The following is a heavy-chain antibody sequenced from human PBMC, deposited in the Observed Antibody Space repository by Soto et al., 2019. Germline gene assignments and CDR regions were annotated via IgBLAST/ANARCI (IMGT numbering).Heavy chain of an antibody. CDR3: ARVERAYYYYYGMDV. J-gene: IGHJ6*02. Sequence: SVKVSCKASGGTFSSYAISWVRQAPGQGLDWMGGIILIFGTANYAQKFQGRVTITADESTSTAYMELSSLRSEDTAVYYCARVERAYYYYYGMDVWGQGTTVTVSS. CDR1: GGTFSSYA. CDR2: IILIFGTA. V-gene: IGHV1-69*13. D-gene: IGHD1-1*01.